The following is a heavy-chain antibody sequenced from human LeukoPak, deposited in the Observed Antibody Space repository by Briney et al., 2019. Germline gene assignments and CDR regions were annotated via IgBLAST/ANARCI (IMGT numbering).Heavy chain of an antibody. CDR1: GGSIGSSSYY. CDR2: IYYSGST. Sequence: PSETLSLTCTVSGGSIGSSSYYWGWIRQPPGKGLEWIGSIYYSGSTYYNPSLKSRVTISVDTSKNQFSLKLSSVTAADTAVYYCARGEINSSGWYMDYFHHWGQGTLVTVSS. J-gene: IGHJ1*01. D-gene: IGHD6-19*01. CDR3: ARGEINSSGWYMDYFHH. V-gene: IGHV4-39*07.